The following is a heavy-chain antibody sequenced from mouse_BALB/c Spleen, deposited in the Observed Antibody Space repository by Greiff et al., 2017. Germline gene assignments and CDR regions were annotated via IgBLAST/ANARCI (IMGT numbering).Heavy chain of an antibody. J-gene: IGHJ4*01. CDR3: ARDGRWLLREGAMDY. CDR2: IWAGGST. V-gene: IGHV2-9*02. Sequence: QVQLQQSGPGLVAPSQSLSITCTVSGFSLTSYGVHWVRQPPGKGLEWLGVIWAGGSTNYNSALMSRLSISKDNSKSQVFLKMNSLQTDDTAMYYCARDGRWLLREGAMDYWGQGTSVTVSS. CDR1: GFSLTSYG. D-gene: IGHD2-3*01.